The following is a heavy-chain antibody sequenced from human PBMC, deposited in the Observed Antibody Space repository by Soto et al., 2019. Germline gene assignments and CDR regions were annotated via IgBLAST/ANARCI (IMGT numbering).Heavy chain of an antibody. CDR2: IRQDGSEI. V-gene: IGHV3-7*01. D-gene: IGHD2-15*01. J-gene: IGHJ4*02. CDR1: GFTFSSYW. Sequence: EVQLVESGGGLVQPGGSLRLSCAASGFTFSSYWMSWVRQAPGKGLEWVANIRQDGSEIYYVDSVKGRFTISRDNAKNSLYLQMNRLRAEDTAVYFCARPGAYCSGGSCFPYSYWGQGTLVTVSS. CDR3: ARPGAYCSGGSCFPYSY.